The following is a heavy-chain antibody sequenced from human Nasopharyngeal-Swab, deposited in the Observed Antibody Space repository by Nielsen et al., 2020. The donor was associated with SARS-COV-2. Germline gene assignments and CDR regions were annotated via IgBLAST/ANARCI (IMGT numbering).Heavy chain of an antibody. J-gene: IGHJ5*02. D-gene: IGHD2-2*03. CDR3: AKWDGYCSSTSCYNWFDP. Sequence: WIRQPPGKGLEWVSGISWNSGSIGYADSVKGRFTISRDNAKNSLYLQMNSLRAEDTALYYCAKWDGYCSSTSCYNWFDPWGQGTLVTVSS. CDR2: ISWNSGSI. V-gene: IGHV3-9*01.